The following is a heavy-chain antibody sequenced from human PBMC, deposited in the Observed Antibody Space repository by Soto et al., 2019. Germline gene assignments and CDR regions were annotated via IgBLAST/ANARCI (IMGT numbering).Heavy chain of an antibody. CDR2: IKSKADGGTT. CDR1: AFTFHNDW. J-gene: IGHJ4*02. Sequence: EVQLVESGGGLVKPGGSLRLSCAASAFTFHNDWMNWVRQAPGKGLEWVGRIKSKADGGTTEYAAPGKGRFTSSRDDSKDSLCLQINSLTAEDTVVYYCTTEAGTTLVDYWGQGTLVTGSS. D-gene: IGHD1-7*01. V-gene: IGHV3-15*07. CDR3: TTEAGTTLVDY.